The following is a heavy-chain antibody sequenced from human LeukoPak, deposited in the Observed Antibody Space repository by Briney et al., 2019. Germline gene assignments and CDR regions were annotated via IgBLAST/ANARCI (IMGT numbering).Heavy chain of an antibody. CDR1: GFTFSSYA. Sequence: PGGSLRLSCAASGFTFSSYAMSWVRQAPGKGLEWVSAISGSGGSTYYADSVKGRFTISRDNSKNTLYLQMNSLRAEDTAVYYRAKDRLKLGHWYFDLWGRGTLVTVSS. CDR2: ISGSGGST. CDR3: AKDRLKLGHWYFDL. V-gene: IGHV3-23*01. J-gene: IGHJ2*01. D-gene: IGHD7-27*01.